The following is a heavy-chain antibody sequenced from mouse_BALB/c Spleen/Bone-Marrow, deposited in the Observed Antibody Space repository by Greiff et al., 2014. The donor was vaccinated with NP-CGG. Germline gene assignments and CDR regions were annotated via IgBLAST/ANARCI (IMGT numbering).Heavy chain of an antibody. Sequence: QVQLKKSGPGLVAPSQSLSITCTVSGFSLTSYGVHWVRQPPGKGLEWLGVIWAGGSTNYNSALMSRLSISKDNSKSQVFLKMNSLQTDDTAMYYCARDNYGVAYWGQGTLVTVSA. J-gene: IGHJ3*01. CDR2: IWAGGST. D-gene: IGHD1-1*02. V-gene: IGHV2-9*02. CDR1: GFSLTSYG. CDR3: ARDNYGVAY.